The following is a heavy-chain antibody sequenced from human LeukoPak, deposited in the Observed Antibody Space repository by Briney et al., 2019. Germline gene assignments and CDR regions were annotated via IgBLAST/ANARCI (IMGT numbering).Heavy chain of an antibody. D-gene: IGHD3-10*01. CDR1: GFTVSSNY. Sequence: PGGSLRLSCAACGFTVSSNYMSWVRQAPGKGLEWVPVIYSGGTTYYADSVKGRFTISRDNSKNTLYLQMNSLRAEDTAVYFCAKELHGSGNYAFDYWGQGTLVTVSS. J-gene: IGHJ4*02. CDR2: IYSGGTT. V-gene: IGHV3-53*01. CDR3: AKELHGSGNYAFDY.